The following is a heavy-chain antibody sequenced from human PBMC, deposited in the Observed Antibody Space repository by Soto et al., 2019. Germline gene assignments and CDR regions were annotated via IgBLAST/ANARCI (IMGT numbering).Heavy chain of an antibody. CDR3: ARTYYDFWSGYYPPYYYYGMNV. D-gene: IGHD3-3*01. J-gene: IGHJ6*02. Sequence: GESLKISCKGSGYSFTSYWIGWVRQMPGKGLEWMGIIYPGDSDTRYSPSFQGQVTISADKSISTAYLQWSNLKASDTAMYYCARTYYDFWSGYYPPYYYYGMNVWGQGTTVTVSS. CDR2: IYPGDSDT. CDR1: GYSFTSYW. V-gene: IGHV5-51*01.